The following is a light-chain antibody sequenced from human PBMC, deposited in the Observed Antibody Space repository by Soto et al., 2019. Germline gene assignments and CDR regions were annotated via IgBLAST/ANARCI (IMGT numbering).Light chain of an antibody. CDR2: CSS. V-gene: IGKV3-20*01. J-gene: IGKJ2*01. Sequence: EIVLTQSPGTQSLSPGEKATLSCRASQSVDSCYLAWYQKRPGQAPRLLIYCSSRRATGIPDRFSGRGSGTGFSLTISRLEPEDFAVYYCHQYGTPPRTFGQGTKLEI. CDR1: QSVDSCY. CDR3: HQYGTPPRT.